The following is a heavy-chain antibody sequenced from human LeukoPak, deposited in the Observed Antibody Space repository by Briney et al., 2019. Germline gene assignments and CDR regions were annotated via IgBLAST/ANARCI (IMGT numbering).Heavy chain of an antibody. CDR2: ISYDGSNK. D-gene: IGHD3-10*01. CDR1: GFTFSSYA. V-gene: IGHV3-30*04. J-gene: IGHJ4*02. CDR3: ARGELLRFGELVDY. Sequence: GRSLRLSCAASGFTFSSYAMHWVRQAPGKGLEWVAVISYDGSNKYYADSVKGRFTISRDNSKNTLYLQMNSLRAEDTAVYYCARGELLRFGELVDYWGQGTLVTVSS.